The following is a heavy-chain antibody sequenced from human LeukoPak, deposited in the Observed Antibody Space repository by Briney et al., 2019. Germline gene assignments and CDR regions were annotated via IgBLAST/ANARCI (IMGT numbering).Heavy chain of an antibody. CDR3: ATDKITMVRGVIRIALDY. V-gene: IGHV1-24*01. CDR1: GYTLTELS. J-gene: IGHJ4*02. D-gene: IGHD3-10*01. Sequence: ASVKVSCKVSGYTLTELSMQWVRQAPGKGLEWMGGFDPEDGETIYAQKFQGRVTMTEDTSTDTAYMELSSLRSEDTAVYYCATDKITMVRGVIRIALDYWGQGTLVTVSS. CDR2: FDPEDGET.